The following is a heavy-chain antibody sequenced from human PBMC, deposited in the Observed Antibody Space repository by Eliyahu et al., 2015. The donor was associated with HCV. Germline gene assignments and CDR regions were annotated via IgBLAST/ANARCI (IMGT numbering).Heavy chain of an antibody. Sequence: QVTLRESGPALVKPTETLTLTCTFSGFSLTTRGMCISWIRQPPGKALEWLARIDWDDDQYYTPSLRSRLTISKDTSNNQVVLTMTNVDPVDTATYYCARDESLVIRDAFDMWGQGTMVTVSS. CDR3: ARDESLVIRDAFDM. J-gene: IGHJ3*02. CDR2: IDWDDDQ. D-gene: IGHD2-21*01. CDR1: GFSLTTRGMC. V-gene: IGHV2-70*15.